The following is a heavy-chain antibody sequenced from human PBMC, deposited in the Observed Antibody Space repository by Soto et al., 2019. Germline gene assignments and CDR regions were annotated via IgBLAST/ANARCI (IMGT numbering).Heavy chain of an antibody. D-gene: IGHD2-2*01. CDR2: IDPRGNVK. Sequence: EVQLVESGGGMVQPGGSLRLSCAASGFTFTGSWMNWVRQAPGKGLEWVANIDPRGNVKYYVDSVKGRFTISRDNAKNSLYLQMNSLRAEDTAIYYCTRISRIEVGDFWGQGTLVTVSS. CDR1: GFTFTGSW. CDR3: TRISRIEVGDF. J-gene: IGHJ4*02. V-gene: IGHV3-7*01.